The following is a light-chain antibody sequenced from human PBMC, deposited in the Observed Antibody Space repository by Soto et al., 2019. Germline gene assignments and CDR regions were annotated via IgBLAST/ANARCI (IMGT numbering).Light chain of an antibody. CDR2: GVT. CDR3: SSYTGGNPSYV. Sequence: QSALTQPASVSGSPGQSITISCTGTSTDIGGYDRVSWYQQHPGQAPKLMIYGVTNRPSGVSNRFSGSKSGNTASLTVSGLQAEDEADYYCSSYTGGNPSYVFGTGTKVTVL. CDR1: STDIGGYDR. V-gene: IGLV2-14*01. J-gene: IGLJ1*01.